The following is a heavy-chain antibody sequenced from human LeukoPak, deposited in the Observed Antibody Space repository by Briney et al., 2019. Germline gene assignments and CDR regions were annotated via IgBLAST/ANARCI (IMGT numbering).Heavy chain of an antibody. V-gene: IGHV3-53*05. CDR3: ARSQGSRSYYFDY. CDR1: GFTVSSNY. CDR2: IYSGGST. J-gene: IGHJ4*02. Sequence: GGSLRLSCAASGFTVSSNYMSWVRQAPGKGLEWVSVIYSGGSTYYADSVKGRFTISRDNSKNTLYLQMNSLRAEDTAVYYCARSQGSRSYYFDYWGQGTLVTVS. D-gene: IGHD1-26*01.